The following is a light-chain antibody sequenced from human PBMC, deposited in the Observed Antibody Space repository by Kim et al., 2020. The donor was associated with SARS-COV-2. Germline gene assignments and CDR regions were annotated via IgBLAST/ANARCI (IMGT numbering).Light chain of an antibody. V-gene: IGLV2-14*03. CDR1: SADIGAYNY. CDR3: CSYTTSTTLV. CDR2: EVN. Sequence: QSALTQPASVSGSPGQSITISCTGTSADIGAYNYVSWYQQHPGKAPKFIMYEVNNRPSGVSDRFSGSKSGNTASLTISGLQAEDEAEYYCCSYTTSTTLVFGGGTKVTVL. J-gene: IGLJ3*02.